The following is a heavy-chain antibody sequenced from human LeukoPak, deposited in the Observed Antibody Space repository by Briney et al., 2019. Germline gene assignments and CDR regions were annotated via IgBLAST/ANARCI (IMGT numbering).Heavy chain of an antibody. Sequence: GGSLRLSCAASGFAFSDFHIHWVRQAPGKGPEWVALISSDGESIFCVDSVAGRFTISRDNSKNTVYLQMNSLRPEDTAVYYCAKTIGNGYKPPAEYWGQGTLVTVSS. CDR1: GFAFSDFH. V-gene: IGHV3-30*18. CDR2: ISSDGESI. CDR3: AKTIGNGYKPPAEY. D-gene: IGHD5-24*01. J-gene: IGHJ4*02.